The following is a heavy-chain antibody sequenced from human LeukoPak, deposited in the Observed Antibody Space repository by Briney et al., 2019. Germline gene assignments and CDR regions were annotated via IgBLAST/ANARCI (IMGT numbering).Heavy chain of an antibody. CDR2: IYYSGST. D-gene: IGHD3-3*01. CDR3: ARGSSSWRNYFDY. Sequence: SETLSLTCAVSGGSISSSNWWSWVRQPPGKGLEWIGYIYYSGSTYYNPSLKSRVTISVDRSKNQFSLKLSSVTAADTAVYYCARGSSSWRNYFDYWGQGTLVTVSS. CDR1: GGSISSSNW. V-gene: IGHV4-4*02. J-gene: IGHJ4*02.